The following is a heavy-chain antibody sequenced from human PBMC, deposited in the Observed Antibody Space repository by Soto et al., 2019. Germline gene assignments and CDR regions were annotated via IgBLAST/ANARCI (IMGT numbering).Heavy chain of an antibody. D-gene: IGHD2-15*01. Sequence: SETLSLTCTVSGGSISSNYWTWIRQPPGKGLEWIGYVYNSGSTNYNPSLKSRVTISEDTSKSQFSLKVNSMTAADTAVYYCARYRREAVAAYTLDNWGQGILVTVS. CDR2: VYNSGST. V-gene: IGHV4-59*01. J-gene: IGHJ4*02. CDR1: GGSISSNY. CDR3: ARYRREAVAAYTLDN.